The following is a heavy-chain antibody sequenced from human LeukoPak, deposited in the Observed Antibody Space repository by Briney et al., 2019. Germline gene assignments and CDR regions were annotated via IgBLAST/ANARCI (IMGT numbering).Heavy chain of an antibody. CDR3: ARRRVGDLTVGSDTWFDP. V-gene: IGHV4-39*01. Sequence: PSETLSLTCTVSGDSISSSNYYWGWIRQTPGSGLEWIGSIYYSASTYYNPSLKSRVTISVDTSKNQFSLKLNSVTASDTAVYYCARRRVGDLTVGSDTWFDPWGQGALVTVSS. J-gene: IGHJ5*02. D-gene: IGHD2-15*01. CDR2: IYYSAST. CDR1: GDSISSSNYY.